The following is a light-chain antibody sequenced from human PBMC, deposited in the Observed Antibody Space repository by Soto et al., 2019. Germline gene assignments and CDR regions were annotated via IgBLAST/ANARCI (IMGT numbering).Light chain of an antibody. Sequence: EGAERCCRWRPSVSSNLAWYQQKPGQAPRLLIYGASTRATGIPARFSGSGSGTAFTLTLSSLQSEHLAVYYCQQYNNSPAITFGEGTRLEIK. V-gene: IGKV3-15*01. CDR2: GAS. CDR3: QQYNNSPAIT. CDR1: PSVSSN. J-gene: IGKJ5*01.